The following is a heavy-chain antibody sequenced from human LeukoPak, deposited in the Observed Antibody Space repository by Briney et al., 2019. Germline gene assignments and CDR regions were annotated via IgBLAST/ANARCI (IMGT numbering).Heavy chain of an antibody. CDR2: IYYSGST. CDR1: GGSISSSSYC. J-gene: IGHJ4*02. D-gene: IGHD6-13*01. Sequence: SETLSLTCTVSGGSISSSSYCWGWIRQPPGKGLEWIGSIYYSGSTYYSPSLKSRVTISVDTSKNQFSLKLSSVTAADTAVYYCARQPYSSSFSYDYWGQGTLVTVSS. CDR3: ARQPYSSSFSYDY. V-gene: IGHV4-39*01.